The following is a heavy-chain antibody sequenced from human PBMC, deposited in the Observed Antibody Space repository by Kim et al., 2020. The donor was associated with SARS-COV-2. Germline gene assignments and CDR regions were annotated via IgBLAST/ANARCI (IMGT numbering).Heavy chain of an antibody. CDR3: ARVIWGTYRYTDY. CDR2: INTDTGNP. V-gene: IGHV7-4-1*02. Sequence: ASVKVSCKASGYTFTNNAISWVRQAPGQGLEWMGWINTDTGNPTYAQAFTRRFVFSVDTSVTTAYLLISSLEAEDTALYYCARVIWGTYRYTDYWGQGTL. D-gene: IGHD3-16*02. J-gene: IGHJ4*02. CDR1: GYTFTNNA.